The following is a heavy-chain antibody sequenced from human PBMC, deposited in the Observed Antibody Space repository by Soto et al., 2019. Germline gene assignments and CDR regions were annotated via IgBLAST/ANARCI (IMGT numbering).Heavy chain of an antibody. D-gene: IGHD6-19*01. CDR3: AADSSWYSSGWYRLDH. CDR1: AFTFTSSS. V-gene: IGHV1-58*01. CDR2: IVVGSGNT. J-gene: IGHJ5*02. Sequence: SVNVSCHASAFTFTSSSVQWVRQARGQRLEWIGWIVVGSGNTNYAQKFQERVTITRDMSTSTAYMELSSLRSEDTAVYYCAADSSWYSSGWYRLDHWGQGTLVTVSS.